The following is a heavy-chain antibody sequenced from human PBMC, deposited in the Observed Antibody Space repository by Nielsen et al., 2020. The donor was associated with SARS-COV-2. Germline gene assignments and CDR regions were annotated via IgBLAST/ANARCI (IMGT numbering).Heavy chain of an antibody. J-gene: IGHJ4*02. D-gene: IGHD1-26*01. V-gene: IGHV3-7*01. Sequence: WIRQPPGKGLEWVANIKQHGSEKYYVDPVKGRFTISRDNAKNSLYLQMNSLRAEDTAVYYCARVIGYFFDYWGQGTLVTVSS. CDR3: ARVIGYFFDY. CDR2: IKQHGSEK.